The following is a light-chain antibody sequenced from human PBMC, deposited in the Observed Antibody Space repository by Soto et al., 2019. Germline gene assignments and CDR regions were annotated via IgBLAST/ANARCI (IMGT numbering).Light chain of an antibody. CDR1: QSISSY. J-gene: IGKJ5*01. CDR3: QQSYSTPQIT. Sequence: DIQMTQSPSSLSASVGDRVTISCRASQSISSYLNWYQQKPGKAPKLLXYAASSLQSGVPSRFSGSGSGTDFTLTISSLQPEDFATYYCQQSYSTPQITFGQGTRLEIK. CDR2: AAS. V-gene: IGKV1-39*01.